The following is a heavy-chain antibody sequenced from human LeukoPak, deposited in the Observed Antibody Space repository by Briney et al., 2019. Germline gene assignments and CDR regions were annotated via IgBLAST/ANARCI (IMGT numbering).Heavy chain of an antibody. V-gene: IGHV1-18*04. Sequence: GESLKISCKGSGYSFTSYWIGWVRQAPGKGLEWMGWISAYNGNTNYGQKLQGRVTMTTDKSTSTAYMELRSLRSDDTAVYYCARADVDTAMVLNFDYWGQGTLVTVSS. CDR2: ISAYNGNT. CDR3: ARADVDTAMVLNFDY. D-gene: IGHD5-18*01. J-gene: IGHJ4*02. CDR1: GYSFTSYW.